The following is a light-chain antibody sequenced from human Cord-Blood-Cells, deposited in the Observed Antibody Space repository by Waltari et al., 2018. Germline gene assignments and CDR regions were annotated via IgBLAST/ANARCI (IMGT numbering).Light chain of an antibody. Sequence: QSALTQPASVSGSPGQSITISCTGTSSDVGGYNYVSWYQQHPGKAPKLMIYYVSNRPSVVSNRFSGSKSGNTASLTISGLQAEDEADYYCSSYTSSSSVVFGGGTKLTVL. CDR1: SSDVGGYNY. CDR3: SSYTSSSSVV. V-gene: IGLV2-14*01. CDR2: YVS. J-gene: IGLJ2*01.